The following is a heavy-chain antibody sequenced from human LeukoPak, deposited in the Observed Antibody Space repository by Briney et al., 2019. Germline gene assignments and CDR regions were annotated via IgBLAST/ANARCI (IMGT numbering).Heavy chain of an antibody. D-gene: IGHD3-22*01. Sequence: PGGSLRLSCAASGFTFSSYSMNWVRQAPGKGLEWVGRIRNKANSYTTEYAASVKGRFTISRDDSKNSLYLQMNSLKTEDTAVYYCARVLVVAGSYYFDSWGQGTLVTVSS. CDR1: GFTFSSYS. V-gene: IGHV3-72*01. CDR3: ARVLVVAGSYYFDS. CDR2: IRNKANSYTT. J-gene: IGHJ4*02.